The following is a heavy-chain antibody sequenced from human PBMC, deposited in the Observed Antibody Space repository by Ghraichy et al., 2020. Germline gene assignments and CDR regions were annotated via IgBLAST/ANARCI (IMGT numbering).Heavy chain of an antibody. CDR1: GGSISSSSYY. Sequence: SETLSLTCTVSGGSISSSSYYWGWIRQPPGKGLEWIGSIYYSGSTYYNPSLKSRVTISVDTSKNQFSLKLSSVTAADTAVYYCASLYSSGWYEYYYMDVWGKGTTVTVSS. J-gene: IGHJ6*03. D-gene: IGHD6-19*01. V-gene: IGHV4-39*01. CDR3: ASLYSSGWYEYYYMDV. CDR2: IYYSGST.